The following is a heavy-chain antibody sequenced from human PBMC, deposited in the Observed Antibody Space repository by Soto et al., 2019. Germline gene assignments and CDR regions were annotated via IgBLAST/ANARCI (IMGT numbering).Heavy chain of an antibody. CDR1: GFSFSHYW. D-gene: IGHD3-10*01. Sequence: EEHLVESGGGLVQPRGSLRLSCAASGFSFSHYWMHWVRQAPGKGLVWVSRISPDGRTTTYADSVKGRFTISRDNAKSTLYLQMNSLTVEDGAVYYCADSCLPTSYWGPGTLVSVSS. CDR2: ISPDGRTT. V-gene: IGHV3-74*01. J-gene: IGHJ4*02. CDR3: ADSCLPTSY.